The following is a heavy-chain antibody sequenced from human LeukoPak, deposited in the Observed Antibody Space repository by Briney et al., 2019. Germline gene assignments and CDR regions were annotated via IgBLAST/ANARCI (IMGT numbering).Heavy chain of an antibody. D-gene: IGHD2-2*01. J-gene: IGHJ4*02. CDR2: IIPIFGTA. CDR1: GGTFSSYA. Sequence: SVKVSCKASGGTFSSYAISWVRQAPGQGLEWMGGIIPIFGTANYAQKFQGRVTITADESTSTAYMELSSLRSEDTAVYYCARYCSSTSCPISDWGQGTLVTVSS. CDR3: ARYCSSTSCPISD. V-gene: IGHV1-69*13.